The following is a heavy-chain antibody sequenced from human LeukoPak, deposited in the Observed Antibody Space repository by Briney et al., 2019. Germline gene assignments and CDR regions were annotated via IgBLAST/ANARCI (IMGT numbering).Heavy chain of an antibody. V-gene: IGHV1-2*06. Sequence: ASVKVSCKASGYTFTNYYIQWVRLAPGQGLEWVGRINPDSGGTDYAQKFQGRVTMTRDTSIDTAYMELSRLRSDDTAVYYCAREPHSSSWVFDNWGQGTLVTVSS. CDR1: GYTFTNYY. CDR2: INPDSGGT. D-gene: IGHD6-13*01. J-gene: IGHJ4*02. CDR3: AREPHSSSWVFDN.